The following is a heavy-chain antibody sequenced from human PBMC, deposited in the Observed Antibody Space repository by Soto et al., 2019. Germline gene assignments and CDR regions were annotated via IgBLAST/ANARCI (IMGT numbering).Heavy chain of an antibody. CDR2: INTDGTTT. V-gene: IGHV3-74*03. CDR1: GFTFSNYW. D-gene: IGHD3-16*01. CDR3: AKDLSWGQCDY. Sequence: EVQLVESGGGLVQPGGSLRLSCAGSGFTFSNYWMHWVRQDPEKGLVWVSTINTDGTTTQYADSVKGRFTVTRDNAKNTLYLQMNSLIVEDTSVYFCAKDLSWGQCDYWGQGTLVTVSS. J-gene: IGHJ4*02.